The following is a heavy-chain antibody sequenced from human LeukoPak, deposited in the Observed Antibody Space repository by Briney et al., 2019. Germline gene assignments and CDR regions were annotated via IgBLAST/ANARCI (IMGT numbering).Heavy chain of an antibody. V-gene: IGHV1-69*04. CDR1: GGTFSSYA. CDR2: IIPILGIA. Sequence: GASVKVSCKASGGTFSSYAISWVRQAPGQGLEWMGRIIPILGIANYAQKFQGRVTITADKSTSTAYMELSSLRSEDTAVYYCARDSGMVRGFEYFQHWARAPWSPSPQ. CDR3: ARDSGMVRGFEYFQH. J-gene: IGHJ1*01. D-gene: IGHD3-10*01.